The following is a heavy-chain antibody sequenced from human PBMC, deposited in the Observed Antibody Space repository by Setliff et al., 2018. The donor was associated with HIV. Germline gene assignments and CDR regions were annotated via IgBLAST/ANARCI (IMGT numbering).Heavy chain of an antibody. J-gene: IGHJ4*02. CDR1: GFSLSTSGVG. Sequence: SGPTLVNPTQTLTLTCTFSGFSLSTSGVGVGWIRQPPGKALEWLALIYWDDDKRYSPSLKSRLTITKDTSKNQFSLNLTSVTAADTAVYYCARRIQNWGQGTLVTVSS. CDR2: IYWDDDK. V-gene: IGHV2-5*02. D-gene: IGHD5-18*01. CDR3: ARRIQN.